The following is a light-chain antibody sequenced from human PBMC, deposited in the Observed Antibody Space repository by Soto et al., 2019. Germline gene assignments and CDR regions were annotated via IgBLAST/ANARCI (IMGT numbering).Light chain of an antibody. CDR1: QSISTY. Sequence: DVQMTQSPSSLSASVGDRVTITCRASQSISTYLNWYQQKPGKAPSLLIFAASTLQSGVPSRFSGSGSGTDFTLGISSLQADDFATYYCQQTDSSPFTFGGGTRVEIK. V-gene: IGKV1-39*01. CDR3: QQTDSSPFT. CDR2: AAS. J-gene: IGKJ4*01.